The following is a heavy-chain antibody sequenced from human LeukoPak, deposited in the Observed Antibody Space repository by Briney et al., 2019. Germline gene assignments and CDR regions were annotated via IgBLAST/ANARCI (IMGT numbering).Heavy chain of an antibody. CDR2: ISAYNGNT. Sequence: GASVKVSCKASGYTFTSYGISWVRQAPGQGLEWMGWISAYNGNTNYAQKLQGRVTMTTETSTSTAYMELRSLRSDDTAVYYCARLAGTAAAGPEDWFDPWGQGTLVTVSS. D-gene: IGHD6-13*01. CDR3: ARLAGTAAAGPEDWFDP. V-gene: IGHV1-18*01. CDR1: GYTFTSYG. J-gene: IGHJ5*02.